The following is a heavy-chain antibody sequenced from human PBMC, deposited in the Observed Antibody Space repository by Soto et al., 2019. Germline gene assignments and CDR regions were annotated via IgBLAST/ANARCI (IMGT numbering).Heavy chain of an antibody. CDR2: ISAYNGDT. Sequence: GASVKVSCKASGYTFTSYGISWVRQAPGQGLEWMGWISAYNGDTNYAQKFQGRVTVTTDTSTNTAYMELSSLRSEDTAVYYCATWLWSGKDAFDIWGQGTMVTVSS. J-gene: IGHJ3*02. CDR1: GYTFTSYG. CDR3: ATWLWSGKDAFDI. D-gene: IGHD5-18*01. V-gene: IGHV1-18*01.